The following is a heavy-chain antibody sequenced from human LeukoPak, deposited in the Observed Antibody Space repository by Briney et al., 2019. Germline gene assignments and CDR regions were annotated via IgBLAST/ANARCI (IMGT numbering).Heavy chain of an antibody. J-gene: IGHJ6*03. Sequence: GASVKASCKASGGTFSSYAISWVRQAPGQGLEWMGRIIPIFGTANYAQKFQGRVTITTDESTSTAYMELSSLRSEDTAVYYCAKGYPYYYYMDVWGKGTTVTVSS. V-gene: IGHV1-69*05. CDR2: IIPIFGTA. CDR3: AKGYPYYYYMDV. D-gene: IGHD2-15*01. CDR1: GGTFSSYA.